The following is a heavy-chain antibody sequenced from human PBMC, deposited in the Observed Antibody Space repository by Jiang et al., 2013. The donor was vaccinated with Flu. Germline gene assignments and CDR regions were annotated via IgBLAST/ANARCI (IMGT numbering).Heavy chain of an antibody. D-gene: IGHD6-6*01. CDR3: ARDGTSFSSSMWLIEVGGEKRFDS. J-gene: IGHJ4*02. CDR1: GYIFTSHG. CDR2: ISTYNGDT. V-gene: IGHV1-18*04. Sequence: GAEVKKPGASVKVSCRASGYIFTSHGIGWARQAPGQGLEWMGWISTYNGDTNYAQKFQGRLTMTTDTSTSTAYMELRSLRSDDTALYYCARDGTSFSSSMWLIEVGGEKRFDSWGQGTLITVS.